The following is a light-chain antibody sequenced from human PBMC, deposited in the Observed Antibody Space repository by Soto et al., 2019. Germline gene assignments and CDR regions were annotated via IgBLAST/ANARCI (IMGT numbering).Light chain of an antibody. CDR3: SSYTRTNTLYV. Sequence: QSALAQPASVSGSPGQSITLSCTGTSSDVGGYNYVSWYQQHSGKVPKLMIYDVSNRPSGVSSRFSGSKSGNTASLTISGLQAEDEADYYCSSYTRTNTLYVFGTGTKLTVL. CDR1: SSDVGGYNY. J-gene: IGLJ1*01. V-gene: IGLV2-14*03. CDR2: DVS.